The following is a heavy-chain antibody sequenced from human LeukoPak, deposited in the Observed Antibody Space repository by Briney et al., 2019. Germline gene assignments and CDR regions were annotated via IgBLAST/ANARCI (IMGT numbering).Heavy chain of an antibody. D-gene: IGHD1-26*01. CDR1: GGSISSSSYY. J-gene: IGHJ3*02. CDR2: ASHSGST. Sequence: SETLSLTCTVSGGSISSSSYYWGWIRQPPGKGMQWIGSASHSGSTYYNPSLKSRVTISADTSKNQFSLKLSSVTAADTAVYYCARHQWVPAFDIWGQGTMVTVSS. CDR3: ARHQWVPAFDI. V-gene: IGHV4-39*01.